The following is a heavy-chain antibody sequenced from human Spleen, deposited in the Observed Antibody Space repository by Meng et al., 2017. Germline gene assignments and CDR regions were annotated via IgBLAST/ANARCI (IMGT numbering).Heavy chain of an antibody. CDR3: ARDEHISAAGKLFGDY. CDR1: GYTFPDYW. V-gene: IGHV1-2*06. J-gene: IGHJ4*02. Sequence: ASVKVSCKASGYTFPDYWLHWVRRAPGQGLEWMGRINPKSGDTHYAQRFQGRVTMTGDTSISTAYMELSGLRSDDTAMYYCARDEHISAAGKLFGDYWGQGTLVTVSS. D-gene: IGHD6-13*01. CDR2: INPKSGDT.